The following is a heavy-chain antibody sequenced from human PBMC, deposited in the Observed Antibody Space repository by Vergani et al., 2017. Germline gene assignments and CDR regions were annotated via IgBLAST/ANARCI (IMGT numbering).Heavy chain of an antibody. Sequence: QVQLVQSGAEVKKPGASVKVSCRASGYSFSSYDISWVRQATGQGLEWMGWMNPNSGTTGYAQKFQGRVTMTRDTSTSTVYMELSSLRSEDTAVYYCAQGRGPEYFQHWGQGTLVTVSS. V-gene: IGHV1-8*01. J-gene: IGHJ1*01. CDR2: MNPNSGTT. CDR3: AQGRGPEYFQH. CDR1: GYSFSSYD.